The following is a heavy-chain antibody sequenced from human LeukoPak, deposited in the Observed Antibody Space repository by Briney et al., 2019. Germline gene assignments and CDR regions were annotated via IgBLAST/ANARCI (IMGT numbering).Heavy chain of an antibody. J-gene: IGHJ4*02. CDR1: GDSISSGFYY. CDR3: ASADSSGYPDY. CDR2: INHSGST. V-gene: IGHV4-39*07. Sequence: SETLSLTCTVSGDSISSGFYYWSWIRQPPWKGLEWIGEINHSGSTNYNPSLKSRVTISVDTSKNQFSLKLSSVTAADTAVYYCASADSSGYPDYWGQGTLVTVSS. D-gene: IGHD3-22*01.